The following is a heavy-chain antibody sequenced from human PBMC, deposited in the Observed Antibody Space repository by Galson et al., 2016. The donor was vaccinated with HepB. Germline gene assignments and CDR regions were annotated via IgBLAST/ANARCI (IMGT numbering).Heavy chain of an antibody. J-gene: IGHJ4*02. CDR2: VSSGGDYI. Sequence: SLRLSCAASGFTFSRYNMNWVRLAPGKGLEWVSSVSSGGDYIDYADSVKGRLTISRDNAKNSLYLQMKSLRVEDTAFYYCARRGYSSSEYYFDYWGQGTLVTVSS. CDR1: GFTFSRYN. V-gene: IGHV3-21*06. CDR3: ARRGYSSSEYYFDY. D-gene: IGHD6-13*01.